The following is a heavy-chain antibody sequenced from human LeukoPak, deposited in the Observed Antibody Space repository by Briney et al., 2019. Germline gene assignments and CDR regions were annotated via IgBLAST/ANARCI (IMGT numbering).Heavy chain of an antibody. V-gene: IGHV1-8*02. CDR2: MNPNSGNT. D-gene: IGHD6-13*01. J-gene: IGHJ3*02. CDR1: GDTFIIND. CDR3: ARVTAAGTWTFDI. Sequence: RASVKVSCKASGDTFIINDINWVRQATGQGLEWMGWMNPNSGNTGYAQKFQGRVTMTRNISITTAYMELTDLRSEDTAVYYCARVTAAGTWTFDIWGQGTTATVSS.